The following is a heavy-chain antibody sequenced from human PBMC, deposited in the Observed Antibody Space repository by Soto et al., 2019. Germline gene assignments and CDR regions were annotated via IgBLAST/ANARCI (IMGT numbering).Heavy chain of an antibody. J-gene: IGHJ4*02. CDR1: GFTFSSYA. CDR3: AKERSFYSGYDY. Sequence: GGSLRLSCAASGFTFSSYAVHWVRQAPGKGLEWVAVISYDGANKNYADSVKGRFTISRDNSKNTLFLQMDSLRVEDSALYYCAKERSFYSGYDYWGPGTLVTVSS. V-gene: IGHV3-30-3*01. D-gene: IGHD5-12*01. CDR2: ISYDGANK.